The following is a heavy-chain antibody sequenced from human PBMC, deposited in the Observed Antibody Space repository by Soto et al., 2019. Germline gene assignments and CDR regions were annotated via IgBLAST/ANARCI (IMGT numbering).Heavy chain of an antibody. CDR2: ITSSGSTI. J-gene: IGHJ5*02. D-gene: IGHD3-16*01. Sequence: QVQLVESGGGLVKPGASLTLSCAASGFTFSNYYMTWIRQAPGRGLEWISYITSSGSTIYYADSVKGRFTISRDNAKNSLDLQLNSLTVEDTDVYYCACFHWGAIEPWGRGTLVTVSS. CDR1: GFTFSNYY. CDR3: ACFHWGAIEP. V-gene: IGHV3-11*01.